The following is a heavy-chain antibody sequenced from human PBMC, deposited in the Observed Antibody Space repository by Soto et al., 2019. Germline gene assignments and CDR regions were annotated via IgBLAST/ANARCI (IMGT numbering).Heavy chain of an antibody. V-gene: IGHV4-31*03. CDR3: ARDQAPGAFTRGYFDY. Sequence: SETLSLTCTVSGASVSIGGYYWSWIRHPPGKGLEWIGYTYYSGSTYYNPSLKSRLTVLVDASKNQLSLSLTSVTAADTAVYYCARDQAPGAFTRGYFDYWGQGILVTVSS. CDR2: TYYSGST. J-gene: IGHJ4*02. D-gene: IGHD1-26*01. CDR1: GASVSIGGYY.